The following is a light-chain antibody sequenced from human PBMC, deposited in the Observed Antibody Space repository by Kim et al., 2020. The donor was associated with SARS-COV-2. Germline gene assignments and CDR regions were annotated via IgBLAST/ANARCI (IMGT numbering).Light chain of an antibody. Sequence: RATINCKSSQSVLYSANNKNYLAWYQQKPGQPPKLLIYGASTRESGVPDRFSGSGSGTDFTLTISSLQAEDVAVYYSQQYYSTPLSFGQGTKLEI. J-gene: IGKJ2*03. V-gene: IGKV4-1*01. CDR1: QSVLYSANNKNY. CDR2: GAS. CDR3: QQYYSTPLS.